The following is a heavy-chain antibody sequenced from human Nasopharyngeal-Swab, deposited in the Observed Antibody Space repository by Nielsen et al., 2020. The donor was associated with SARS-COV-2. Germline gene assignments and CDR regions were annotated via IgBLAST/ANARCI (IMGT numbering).Heavy chain of an antibody. CDR3: ATSRGGGAYNYVLDY. V-gene: IGHV3-30*02. D-gene: IGHD3-16*01. J-gene: IGHJ4*02. Sequence: GGSLRLSCAASRFTFSAYGMHWVRQAPGKGLDWVAFIWYDGSNKYYADSVKGRFPNSRENSNNTRCLQMNGLRAEDTAVYYCATSRGGGAYNYVLDYWGQGTLVTVSS. CDR1: RFTFSAYG. CDR2: IWYDGSNK.